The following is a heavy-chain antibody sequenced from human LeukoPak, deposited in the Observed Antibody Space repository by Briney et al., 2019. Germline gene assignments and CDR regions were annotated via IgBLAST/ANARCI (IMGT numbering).Heavy chain of an antibody. CDR1: GFTFSSYA. J-gene: IGHJ4*02. CDR2: ISGSGGST. V-gene: IGHV3-23*01. Sequence: PGGSLRLSCAASGFTFSSYAMSWVRQAPGKGLEWVSAISGSGGSTYYADSVKGRLTISRDNSKNTLYLQMNSLRAEDTAVYYCARDCVKYYYGSGSYFDYWGQGTLVTVSS. CDR3: ARDCVKYYYGSGSYFDY. D-gene: IGHD3-10*01.